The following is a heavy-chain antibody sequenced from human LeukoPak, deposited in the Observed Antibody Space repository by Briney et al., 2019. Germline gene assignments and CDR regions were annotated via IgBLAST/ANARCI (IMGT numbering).Heavy chain of an antibody. Sequence: GRSLRLSCAASGLTFSNHGMHWVRQAPGKGLECVAVISYDGSNKYYADSVKGRFTISRDNAENTLYLQMNSLRAGDTAVYYCAKDSSSWSYYMDVWGKGTTVTVSS. D-gene: IGHD6-13*01. CDR1: GLTFSNHG. J-gene: IGHJ6*03. V-gene: IGHV3-30*18. CDR3: AKDSSSWSYYMDV. CDR2: ISYDGSNK.